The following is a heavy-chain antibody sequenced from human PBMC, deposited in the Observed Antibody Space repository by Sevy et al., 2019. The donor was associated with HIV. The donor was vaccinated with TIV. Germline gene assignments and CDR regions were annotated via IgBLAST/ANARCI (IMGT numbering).Heavy chain of an antibody. CDR2: IHYDGSNK. CDR1: GFTFTYYG. CDR3: AKNTAAAGTGGFDY. V-gene: IGHV3-30*02. D-gene: IGHD6-13*01. Sequence: GGSLRLSCAASGFTFTYYGMHWVRQAPGKGLEWVAFIHYDGSNKYYADSMKGRFTISRDNAKNTVYLQMNSLRTDDTALYYCAKNTAAAGTGGFDYWGQGTLVTVSS. J-gene: IGHJ4*02.